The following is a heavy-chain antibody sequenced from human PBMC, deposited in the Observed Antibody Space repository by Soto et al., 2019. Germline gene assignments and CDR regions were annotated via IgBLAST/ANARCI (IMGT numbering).Heavy chain of an antibody. D-gene: IGHD1-1*01. J-gene: IGHJ4*02. CDR3: ARGLNDDS. CDR2: IHTVGST. CDR1: GFSIGGNP. V-gene: IGHV3-53*01. Sequence: GGSLRLSTGFSGFSIGGNPMSWVRQAPGQGLEWVASIHTVGSTYYADSVQGRFTISRDNSKNTLFLQMNSLRVGDTAIYFCARGLNDDSWGQGTLVTV.